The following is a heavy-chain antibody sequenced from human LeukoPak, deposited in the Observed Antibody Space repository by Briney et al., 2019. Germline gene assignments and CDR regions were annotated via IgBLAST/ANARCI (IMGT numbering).Heavy chain of an antibody. CDR1: GGSITSYY. Sequence: SETLSLTCTVSGGSITSYYWSWIRQPPGKGPEWIGYIYYTGSTNYNPSLKSRVTISVDTSKNQFSLKLSSMTAADTAVYHCARGAGGDGYDYWGQGTLVTVSS. CDR2: IYYTGST. J-gene: IGHJ4*02. CDR3: ARGAGGDGYDY. D-gene: IGHD5-24*01. V-gene: IGHV4-59*01.